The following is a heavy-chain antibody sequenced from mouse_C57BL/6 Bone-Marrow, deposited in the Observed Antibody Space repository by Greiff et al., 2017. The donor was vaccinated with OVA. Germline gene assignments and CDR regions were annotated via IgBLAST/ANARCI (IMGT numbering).Heavy chain of an antibody. CDR3: ARDDYYWYFDV. V-gene: IGHV7-1*01. CDR1: GFTFSDFY. CDR2: SRNKANDYTT. Sequence: EVMLVESGGGLVQSGRSLRLSCATSGFTFSDFYMEWVRQAPGKGLEWIAASRNKANDYTTEYSASVKGRFIVSRDTSQSILYLQMKALRAEDTAIYYCARDDYYWYFDVWGTGTTVTVSS. J-gene: IGHJ1*03.